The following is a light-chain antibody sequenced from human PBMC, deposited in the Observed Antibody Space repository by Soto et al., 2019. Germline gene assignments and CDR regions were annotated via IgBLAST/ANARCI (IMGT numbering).Light chain of an antibody. CDR2: LGS. Sequence: DIVMTQSPLSLPVTPGEPASISCRSSQSLLHSNGYNYLDWYLQKPGQSPQLLIYLGSNRASRVPDRISDSGSGIDFALKISRVEAEDVGVYYCMQALQTPIFTFGSGSKGDIK. CDR3: MQALQTPIFT. V-gene: IGKV2-28*01. J-gene: IGKJ3*01. CDR1: QSLLHSNGYNY.